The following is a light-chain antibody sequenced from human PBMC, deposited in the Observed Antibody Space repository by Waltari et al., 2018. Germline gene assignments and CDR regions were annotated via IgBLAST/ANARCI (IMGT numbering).Light chain of an antibody. CDR1: QSVSSN. V-gene: IGKV3-15*01. Sequence: EIVRTQSPATLSVSPGERATRSCRASQSVSSNLAWYQQKPGQAPRLLIYGASTRATGLPARFSGSGSGTEFTLTISSMQSEDFAVYYCQQYNNWPPWTFGQGTKVEIK. CDR2: GAS. CDR3: QQYNNWPPWT. J-gene: IGKJ1*01.